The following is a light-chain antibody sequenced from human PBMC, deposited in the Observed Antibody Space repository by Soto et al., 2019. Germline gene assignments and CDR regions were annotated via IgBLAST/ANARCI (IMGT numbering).Light chain of an antibody. Sequence: IVMTQSPATLSVSPGERATLSCRASQTLSSNLAWYQQKPGQAPRLLIYDASTRATGIPARFSGSGSGTEFTLTIGSLQSEDFAVYYCQQYNNWPITFGQGTRLEIK. CDR1: QTLSSN. J-gene: IGKJ5*01. CDR3: QQYNNWPIT. V-gene: IGKV3-15*01. CDR2: DAS.